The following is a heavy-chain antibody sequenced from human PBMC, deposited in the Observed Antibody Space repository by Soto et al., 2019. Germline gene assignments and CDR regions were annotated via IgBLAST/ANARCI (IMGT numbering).Heavy chain of an antibody. J-gene: IGHJ6*02. CDR1: GFTFSSYA. CDR3: AKTSSGRHYYYYGMDV. Sequence: RLSCAASGFTFSSYAMSWVRQAPGKGLEWVSAISGSGGSTYYADSVKGRFTISRDNSKNTLYLQMNSLRAEDTAVYYCAKTSSGRHYYYYGMDVWGQGTTVTVSS. D-gene: IGHD2-15*01. CDR2: ISGSGGST. V-gene: IGHV3-23*01.